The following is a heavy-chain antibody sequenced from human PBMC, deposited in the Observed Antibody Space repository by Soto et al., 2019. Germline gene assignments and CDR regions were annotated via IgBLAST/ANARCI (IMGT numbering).Heavy chain of an antibody. CDR3: AKGHPNPYSSIWFDY. Sequence: GGSLRLSCAASGFTFSSYAMSWVRQAPGKGLECVSAISGSGGSTYYADSLKGRFTISRDNSKNTLYLQMNSLRAEDTAVYYCAKGHPNPYSSIWFDYWGQGTLVTVSS. CDR1: GFTFSSYA. CDR2: ISGSGGST. J-gene: IGHJ5*01. D-gene: IGHD6-13*01. V-gene: IGHV3-23*01.